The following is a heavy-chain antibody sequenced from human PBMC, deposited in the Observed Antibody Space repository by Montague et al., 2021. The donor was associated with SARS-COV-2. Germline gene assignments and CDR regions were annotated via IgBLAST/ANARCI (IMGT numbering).Heavy chain of an antibody. D-gene: IGHD3-10*01. V-gene: IGHV4-4*07. CDR3: ARDRFDFGAGRQGTIDF. Sequence: SETLSLTCSVSGDSITNHYWSWIRQPAGKGLEWIGRMHFTGKTNFSPFFISRLTMSADTSKNQFSLKLTSVTAADTAIYFCARDRFDFGAGRQGTIDFWGQGTLVTVSS. J-gene: IGHJ4*02. CDR2: MHFTGKT. CDR1: GDSITNHY.